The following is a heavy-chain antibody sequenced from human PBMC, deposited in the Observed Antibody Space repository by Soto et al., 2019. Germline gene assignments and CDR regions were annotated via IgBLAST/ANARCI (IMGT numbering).Heavy chain of an antibody. D-gene: IGHD3-10*01. CDR3: ARQGGITMVRGVLTAFDI. J-gene: IGHJ3*02. Sequence: PSETLSLTCTVSGGSISSGGYYWSWIRQHPGKGLEWIGYIYYSGSTYYNPSHKSQVTISVDTSKNQCSLKLSSVTAADTAVYYCARQGGITMVRGVLTAFDIWGQGTMVTVSS. V-gene: IGHV4-31*01. CDR2: IYYSGST. CDR1: GGSISSGGYY.